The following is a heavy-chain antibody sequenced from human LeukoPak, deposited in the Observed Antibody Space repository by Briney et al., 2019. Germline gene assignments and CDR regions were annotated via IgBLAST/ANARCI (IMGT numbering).Heavy chain of an antibody. Sequence: SQTLSLTCTVSGGSIRSGSYYWSWIRQPAGKGLEWIGRIYTSGSTNYNPFLKSQVTISVDTSKNQFSLKLSSVTAADTAVYYCARESPYYLDFDYWGQGTLVTVSS. CDR3: ARESPYYLDFDY. V-gene: IGHV4-61*02. CDR2: IYTSGST. CDR1: GGSIRSGSYY. J-gene: IGHJ4*02. D-gene: IGHD3-10*01.